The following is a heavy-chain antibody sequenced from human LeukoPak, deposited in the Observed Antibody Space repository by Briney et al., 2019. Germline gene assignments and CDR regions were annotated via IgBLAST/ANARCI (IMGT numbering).Heavy chain of an antibody. J-gene: IGHJ4*02. V-gene: IGHV3-13*01. CDR3: ARGPGAAGTGVNDY. CDR1: GFTFSSYD. Sequence: PGGSLRLSCAASGFTFSSYDMHWVRQATGKGLEWVSAIGTAGDTYYPGSVKGRFTISRENAKNSLYLQMNSLRAGDTAVYYCARGPGAAGTGVNDYWGQGALVTVSS. D-gene: IGHD6-13*01. CDR2: IGTAGDT.